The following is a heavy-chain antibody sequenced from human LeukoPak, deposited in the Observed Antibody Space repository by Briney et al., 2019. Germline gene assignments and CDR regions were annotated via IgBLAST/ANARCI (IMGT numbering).Heavy chain of an antibody. CDR2: IYSGGST. Sequence: GGSLRLSCAASGFTVSSNYMSWVRQAPVKVLEWVSVIYSGGSTYYADSVKGRFTISRDNSKNTLYLQMNSLRAEDTAVYYCASDARSTPDYYYHGMDVWGQGTTVTVSS. V-gene: IGHV3-66*01. J-gene: IGHJ6*02. CDR3: ASDARSTPDYYYHGMDV. CDR1: GFTVSSNY.